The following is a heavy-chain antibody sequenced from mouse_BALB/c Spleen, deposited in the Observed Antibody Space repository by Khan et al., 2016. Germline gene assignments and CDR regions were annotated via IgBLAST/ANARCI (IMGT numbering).Heavy chain of an antibody. CDR3: ARLHYYGRFAY. V-gene: IGHV4-1*02. CDR2: INPDSSTI. J-gene: IGHJ3*01. D-gene: IGHD1-2*01. Sequence: VPFPVSGGGLVQPGGSLKLSCAASGFDFSRYWMSWVRQAPGKGLEWIGEINPDSSTINYTPSLKDKFIISRDNAKTTLYLQMSKVRSEETDLYYGARLHYYGRFAYWGQGTLVTVSA. CDR1: GFDFSRYW.